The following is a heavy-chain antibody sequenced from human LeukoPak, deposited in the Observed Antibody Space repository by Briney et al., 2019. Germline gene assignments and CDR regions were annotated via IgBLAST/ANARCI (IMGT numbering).Heavy chain of an antibody. CDR1: GGSISSYD. CDR3: ARAPRGDGMDAFDI. V-gene: IGHV4-4*09. D-gene: IGHD3-10*01. J-gene: IGHJ3*02. Sequence: SETLSLTCTVSGGSISSYDWSWIRQPPRKGLEWIGYIYTSGSTNYNPSLKSRVTIPVDTSKNQFSLKLSSVTAADTAVYYCARAPRGDGMDAFDIWGQGTMVTVSS. CDR2: IYTSGST.